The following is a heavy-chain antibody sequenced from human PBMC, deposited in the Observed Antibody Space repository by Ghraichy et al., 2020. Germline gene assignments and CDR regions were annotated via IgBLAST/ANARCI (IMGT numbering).Heavy chain of an antibody. CDR3: AKGPWQQLEYYFDY. Sequence: GGSLRLSCAASGFTFSSYGMHWVRQAPGKGLEWVAVISYDGSNKYYADSVKGRFTISRDNSKNTLYLQMNSLRAEDTAVYYCAKGPWQQLEYYFDYWGQGTLVTVSS. CDR2: ISYDGSNK. D-gene: IGHD6-13*01. J-gene: IGHJ4*02. CDR1: GFTFSSYG. V-gene: IGHV3-30*18.